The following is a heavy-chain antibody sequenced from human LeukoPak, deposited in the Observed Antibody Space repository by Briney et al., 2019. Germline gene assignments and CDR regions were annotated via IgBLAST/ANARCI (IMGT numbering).Heavy chain of an antibody. CDR3: ARGPTYYDFWSGYSVFDY. D-gene: IGHD3-3*01. CDR1: GFTFSSYW. CDR2: IKQDGSEK. V-gene: IGHV3-7*01. J-gene: IGHJ4*02. Sequence: EPGGSLRLSCAASGFTFSSYWMSWVRQAPGKGLEGVANIKQDGSEKYYVDSVKGRFTISRDNAKNSLYLQMNSLRAEDTAVYYCARGPTYYDFWSGYSVFDYWGQGTLVTVSS.